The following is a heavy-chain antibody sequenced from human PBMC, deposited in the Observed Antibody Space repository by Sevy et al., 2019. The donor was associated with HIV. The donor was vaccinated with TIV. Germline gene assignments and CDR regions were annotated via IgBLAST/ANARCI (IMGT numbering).Heavy chain of an antibody. D-gene: IGHD6-13*01. Sequence: SETLSLTCAVSGGSISSSNWWSWVHQPPGKGLEWIGEIYHSGSTNYNPSLKSRVTISVDKSKNQFSLKLSSVTAADTAVYYCARSYSSSWYVWVYWGQGTLVTVSS. CDR1: GGSISSSNW. CDR2: IYHSGST. CDR3: ARSYSSSWYVWVY. V-gene: IGHV4-4*02. J-gene: IGHJ4*02.